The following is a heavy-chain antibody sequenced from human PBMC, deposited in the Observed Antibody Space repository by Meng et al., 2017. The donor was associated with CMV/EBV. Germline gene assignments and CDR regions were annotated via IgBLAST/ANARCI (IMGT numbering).Heavy chain of an antibody. CDR3: ASLYYDFWSGYWGNYYYGMDV. J-gene: IGHJ6*02. V-gene: IGHV1-2*02. D-gene: IGHD3-3*01. CDR1: LYTFTGYY. Sequence: ASVHVSCQASLYTFTGYYMHWVRQAPGQGLEGMGLINPNSGCTNYPQKFQGRVTMTRDTSISTAYMELSRLSSDDTAGYYCASLYYDFWSGYWGNYYYGMDVWGQGTTVTVSS. CDR2: INPNSGCT.